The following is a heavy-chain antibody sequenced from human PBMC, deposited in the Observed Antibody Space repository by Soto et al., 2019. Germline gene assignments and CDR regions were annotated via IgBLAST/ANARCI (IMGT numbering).Heavy chain of an antibody. D-gene: IGHD3-22*01. CDR3: ARRTHYYDSSGYPEDY. CDR2: IIPIFGTA. CDR1: GGTFSSYA. J-gene: IGHJ4*02. V-gene: IGHV1-69*01. Sequence: QVQLVQSGAEVKKPGSSVKVSCKASGGTFSSYAISWVRQAPGQGLEWMGGIIPIFGTANYAQKFQGRVTITADESTSTAYMELSSLRSEDTDVYYCARRTHYYDSSGYPEDYWGQGTLVTVSS.